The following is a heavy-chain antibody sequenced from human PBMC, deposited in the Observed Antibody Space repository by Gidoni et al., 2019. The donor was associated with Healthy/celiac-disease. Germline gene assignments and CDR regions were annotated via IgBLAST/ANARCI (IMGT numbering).Heavy chain of an antibody. D-gene: IGHD6-19*01. J-gene: IGHJ6*03. CDR1: GFTFTSYG. Sequence: QVQLVESGGGVVQPGRSLRLSCAASGFTFTSYGMHWVRQAPGKGLEWVAVLSYDGSNKYYADSVKGRFTISRDNSKNTLYLQMNSLRAEDTAVYYCAKDHSSGWWNYYYMDVWGKGTTVTVSS. CDR3: AKDHSSGWWNYYYMDV. CDR2: LSYDGSNK. V-gene: IGHV3-30*18.